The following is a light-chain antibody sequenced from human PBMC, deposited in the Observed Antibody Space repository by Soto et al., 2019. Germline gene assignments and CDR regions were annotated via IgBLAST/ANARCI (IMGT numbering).Light chain of an antibody. CDR1: QTISSNY. CDR3: QQYRSSPTECT. Sequence: EIVLTQSPGTLSLSAGERATLSCRASQTISSNYLAWYQQKPGQAPRLLIFGASYRATGIPDRFSGSGSGTDFTLTISSLEAEDFAVYYCQQYRSSPTECTFGPGTKVDIK. CDR2: GAS. V-gene: IGKV3-20*01. J-gene: IGKJ3*01.